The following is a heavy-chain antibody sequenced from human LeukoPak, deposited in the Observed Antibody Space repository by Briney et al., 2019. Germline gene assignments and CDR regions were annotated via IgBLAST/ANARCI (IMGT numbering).Heavy chain of an antibody. CDR2: INWNGRSI. Sequence: GGSLRLSCAASGFTFSSYAMSWVRQTAGKGLEWVSGINWNGRSIGYADSVKGRFTVSRDNAKNSLYLQMNSLRAEDTAVYYCARYGSWLYYFDYWGQGTLVTVSS. D-gene: IGHD4-17*01. V-gene: IGHV3-20*04. J-gene: IGHJ4*02. CDR1: GFTFSSYA. CDR3: ARYGSWLYYFDY.